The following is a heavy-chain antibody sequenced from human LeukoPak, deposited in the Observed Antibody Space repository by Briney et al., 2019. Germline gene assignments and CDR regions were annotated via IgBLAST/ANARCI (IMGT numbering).Heavy chain of an antibody. Sequence: GGSLRLSCAASGFTFSSYAMSWVRQAPGKGLEWVSAISGSGGSTYYADSVKGRFTISRDNSKNTLYLQMNSLRAEDTAVYYCARDRDDFWSGIDYWGQGTLVTVSS. CDR1: GFTFSSYA. CDR2: ISGSGGST. V-gene: IGHV3-23*01. CDR3: ARDRDDFWSGIDY. D-gene: IGHD3-3*01. J-gene: IGHJ4*02.